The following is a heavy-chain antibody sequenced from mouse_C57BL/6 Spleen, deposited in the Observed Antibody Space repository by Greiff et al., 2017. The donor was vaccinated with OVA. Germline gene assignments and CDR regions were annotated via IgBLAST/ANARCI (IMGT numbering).Heavy chain of an antibody. CDR2: IDPSDSDT. J-gene: IGHJ2*01. V-gene: IGHV1-52*01. D-gene: IGHD2-4*01. Sequence: QVQLQQSGPELVRPGSSVKLSCKASGYTFTSYWMHWVKQRPIQGLEWIGYIDPSDSDTHYNQKFKDKATLTVDKSSSTAYMQLSSLTSEDSAVYYCARGGDYDDFDYWGQGTTLTVSS. CDR3: ARGGDYDDFDY. CDR1: GYTFTSYW.